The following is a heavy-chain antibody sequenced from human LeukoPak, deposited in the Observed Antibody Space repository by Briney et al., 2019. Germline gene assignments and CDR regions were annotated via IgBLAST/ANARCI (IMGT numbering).Heavy chain of an antibody. CDR3: ARGGGTVFGVVND. V-gene: IGHV1-2*02. CDR1: GYTFTNYY. CDR2: IHPNSDGT. J-gene: IGHJ4*02. Sequence: ASVKVSSKASGYTFTNYYMHWVRQAPGQGLEWMGWIHPNSDGTNYAQKFQGQVTMTRDTSINTAYMELSRLRSDDTAIYFCARGGGTVFGVVNDWGQGTLVTVSS. D-gene: IGHD3-3*01.